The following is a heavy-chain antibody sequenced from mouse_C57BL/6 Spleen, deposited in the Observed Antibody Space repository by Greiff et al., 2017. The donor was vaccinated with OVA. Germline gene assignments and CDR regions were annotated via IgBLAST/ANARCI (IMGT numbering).Heavy chain of an antibody. J-gene: IGHJ2*01. D-gene: IGHD2-4*01. CDR1: GFTFSSYG. Sequence: DVKLVESGGDLVKPGGSLKLSCAASGFTFSSYGMSWVRQTPDKRLEWVATISSGGSYTYYPDSVKGRFTISRDNAKNTLYLQMSILKSEDTAMYYCARQNYDDSYFDYWGQGTTLTVSS. V-gene: IGHV5-6*02. CDR2: ISSGGSYT. CDR3: ARQNYDDSYFDY.